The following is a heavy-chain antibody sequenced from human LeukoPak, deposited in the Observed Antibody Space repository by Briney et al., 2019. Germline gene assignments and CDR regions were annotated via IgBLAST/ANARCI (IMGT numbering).Heavy chain of an antibody. CDR2: INSDGSTT. V-gene: IGHV3-74*01. J-gene: IGHJ4*02. D-gene: IGHD1-1*01. CDR3: VKYERTPTSFDY. Sequence: GGSLRLSCAASGFTFSSYWMHWVRQAPGKGLVWVSRINSDGSTTTYADSVKGRFAISRDNAKNSLYLQMNSLRAEDTAVYYCVKYERTPTSFDYWGQGTLVTVSS. CDR1: GFTFSSYW.